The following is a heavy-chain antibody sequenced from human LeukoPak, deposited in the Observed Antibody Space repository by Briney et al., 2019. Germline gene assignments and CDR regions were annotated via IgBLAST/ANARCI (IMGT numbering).Heavy chain of an antibody. CDR3: ARQGWSSASGYYFDY. CDR2: IYYSGST. CDR1: GGSISSSSYY. V-gene: IGHV4-39*01. J-gene: IGHJ4*02. D-gene: IGHD6-19*01. Sequence: PSETLSLTCGVSGGSISSSSYYRGWIRQPPGKGLEWVGTIYYSGSTYYNPSLKSRVTISVDTSKNQFSLKLSSVTAADTAVYYCARQGWSSASGYYFDYWGQGTLVTVSS.